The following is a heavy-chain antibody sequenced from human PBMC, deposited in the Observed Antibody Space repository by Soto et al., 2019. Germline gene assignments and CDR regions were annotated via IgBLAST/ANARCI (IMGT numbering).Heavy chain of an antibody. D-gene: IGHD3-16*01. Sequence: QVQLVESGGGVVQPGRSLRLSCAASGFIFSSCGMHWVRQAPGKGLEWMAVISYDAINKYYGDSVKGRFAISRDNSKNTLYLQMNSLSADDTAVYYCVQDRGPFGDGRERGDYWGQGTLVAVSS. CDR2: ISYDAINK. V-gene: IGHV3-30*18. CDR1: GFIFSSCG. CDR3: VQDRGPFGDGRERGDY. J-gene: IGHJ4*02.